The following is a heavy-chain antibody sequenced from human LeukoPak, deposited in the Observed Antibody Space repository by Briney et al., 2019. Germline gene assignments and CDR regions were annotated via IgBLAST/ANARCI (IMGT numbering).Heavy chain of an antibody. D-gene: IGHD3-3*01. J-gene: IGHJ3*02. CDR3: ARARITIFGVVSDAFDI. CDR2: IYHSGST. Sequence: SETLSLTCTVSGYSISSGYYWGWIRQPPGKGLEWIGSIYHSGSTYYNPSLKSRVTISVDTSKNQFSLKLSSVTAADTAVYYCARARITIFGVVSDAFDIWGQGTMVTVSS. CDR1: GYSISSGYY. V-gene: IGHV4-38-2*02.